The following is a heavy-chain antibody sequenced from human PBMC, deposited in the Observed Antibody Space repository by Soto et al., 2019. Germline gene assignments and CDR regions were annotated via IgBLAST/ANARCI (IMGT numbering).Heavy chain of an antibody. CDR3: ARAYGVGAGDY. CDR1: GGSISSYY. CDR2: IYYSGST. Sequence: QVQLQESGPGLVKPSETLSLTCTVSGGSISSYYWSWIRQPPGKGLEWIGYIYYSGSTNYNPSLTRRVTISVDTSKNQFSLKLCSVTAADTAVYYCARAYGVGAGDYWGQGTLVTVSS. J-gene: IGHJ4*02. D-gene: IGHD4-17*01. V-gene: IGHV4-59*01.